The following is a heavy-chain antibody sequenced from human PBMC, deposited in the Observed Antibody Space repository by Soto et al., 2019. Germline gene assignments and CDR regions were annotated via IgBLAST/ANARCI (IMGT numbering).Heavy chain of an antibody. Sequence: QVQPVQSGAEVKKPGSSVKVSCKASGCTFSSYAISWVRQAPGQGLEWMAGIIPIFGTANYAQKFQRRVTITAEESTSTAYMELSSLRSEDTAAYYSARWPRASWDHYYHYYYCMDVWGQGGTVTDSS. V-gene: IGHV1-69*01. CDR3: ARWPRASWDHYYHYYYCMDV. CDR2: IIPIFGTA. J-gene: IGHJ6*02. D-gene: IGHD7-27*01. CDR1: GCTFSSYA.